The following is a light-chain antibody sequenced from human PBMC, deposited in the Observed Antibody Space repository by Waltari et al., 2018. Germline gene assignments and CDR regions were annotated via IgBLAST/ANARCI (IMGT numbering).Light chain of an antibody. V-gene: IGLV2-14*03. Sequence: QSALTQPASVSGSPGQSITISCTGTNSDVGAFKHVSWYQQLPGRAPKVMIFDVINRPDVVSNRFSGSQSVDTASLPISGLQAEDEADYYCKSYTSGLTYVFGTGTKVTVL. CDR1: NSDVGAFKH. CDR3: KSYTSGLTYV. CDR2: DVI. J-gene: IGLJ1*01.